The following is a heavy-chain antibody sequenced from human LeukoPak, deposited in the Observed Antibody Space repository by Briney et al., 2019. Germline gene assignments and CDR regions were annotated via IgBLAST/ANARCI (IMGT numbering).Heavy chain of an antibody. CDR1: GFTFSSYE. J-gene: IGHJ3*02. CDR3: ARSIIAIRLANSNYAFDI. CDR2: VSSSGSTI. V-gene: IGHV3-48*03. Sequence: GGSLRLSCAAPGFTFSSYEMNWVRQAPGKGLEWVSYVSSSGSTIYYADSVKGRFTISRGNAKNSLYLQMNSLRAEDTAVYYCARSIIAIRLANSNYAFDIWGQGTMVTVSS. D-gene: IGHD6-6*01.